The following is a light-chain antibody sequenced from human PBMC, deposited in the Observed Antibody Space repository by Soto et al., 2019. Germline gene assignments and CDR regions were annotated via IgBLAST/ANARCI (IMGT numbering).Light chain of an antibody. CDR2: DNI. Sequence: QSVLTQSPSVSAAPGQTVTISCSGTSSNIGNNYVSWYQLVPDTAPKLLIYDNIKRPSGIPDRFSGSKSGTSATLVITGLQTGDEAAYYCGTWESSRNWVFGAGTKLTVL. CDR3: GTWESSRNWV. J-gene: IGLJ3*02. V-gene: IGLV1-51*01. CDR1: SSNIGNNY.